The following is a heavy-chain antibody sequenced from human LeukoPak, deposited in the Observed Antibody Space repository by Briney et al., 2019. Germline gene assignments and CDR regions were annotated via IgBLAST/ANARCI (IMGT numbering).Heavy chain of an antibody. CDR2: IYYSGNT. D-gene: IGHD3-22*01. CDR3: ARSPPDDYYDSSGYYLRAFDI. CDR1: GGSISSSSYH. J-gene: IGHJ3*02. Sequence: PSETLSVTCTVSGGSISSSSYHWGWIRQPPGKGLEWIGSIYYSGNTYYNPSLKSRVTVSIDTSKNQFSLKLSSVTAADTAVYYCARSPPDDYYDSSGYYLRAFDIWGQGTMVTVSS. V-gene: IGHV4-39*01.